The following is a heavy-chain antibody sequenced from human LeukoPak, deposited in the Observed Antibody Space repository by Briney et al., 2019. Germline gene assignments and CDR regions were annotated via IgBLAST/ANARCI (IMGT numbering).Heavy chain of an antibody. CDR3: ATLNSFGHDY. V-gene: IGHV3-74*01. CDR1: GFTFSSFW. J-gene: IGHJ4*02. D-gene: IGHD5-18*01. Sequence: PGGSLRLSCAASGFTFSSFWMHWVRQPPGKGLVWVSRIDTDGRTTTYADSVKGRFTISRDNARNTVYLQINSLRAEDTAVYYRATLNSFGHDYWGQGILVTVSS. CDR2: IDTDGRTT.